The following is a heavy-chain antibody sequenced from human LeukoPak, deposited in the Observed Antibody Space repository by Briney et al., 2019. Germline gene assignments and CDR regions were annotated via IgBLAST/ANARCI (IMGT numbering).Heavy chain of an antibody. J-gene: IGHJ4*02. V-gene: IGHV4-59*01. D-gene: IGHD3-22*01. CDR3: ARISDDYYDSSGYFDY. Sequence: SETLSLTCTVSGGSISSYYWSWIRQPPEKGLEWIGYIYYSGSTNYNPSLKSRVTISVDTSKNQFSLKLSSVTAADTAVYYCARISDDYYDSSGYFDYWGQGTLVTVSS. CDR1: GGSISSYY. CDR2: IYYSGST.